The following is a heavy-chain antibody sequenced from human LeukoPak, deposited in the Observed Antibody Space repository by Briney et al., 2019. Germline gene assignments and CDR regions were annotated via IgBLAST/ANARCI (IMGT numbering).Heavy chain of an antibody. J-gene: IGHJ6*03. CDR2: IIPIFGTA. Sequence: SVKVSCKASGGTFSSYAISWVRQAPGQGLEWMGGIIPIFGTANYAQKFQGRVTITTDESTSTAYMELSSLRSEDTAVYYCASRDTVTTTNYYYCYYMDVWGKGTTVTVSS. D-gene: IGHD4-17*01. V-gene: IGHV1-69*05. CDR1: GGTFSSYA. CDR3: ASRDTVTTTNYYYCYYMDV.